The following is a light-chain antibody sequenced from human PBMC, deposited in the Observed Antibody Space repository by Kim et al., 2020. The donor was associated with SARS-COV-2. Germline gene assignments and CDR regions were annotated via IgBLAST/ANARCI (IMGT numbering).Light chain of an antibody. J-gene: IGLJ2*01. CDR3: NSRDSSGNHAV. Sequence: SSELTQDPAVSVALGQTVRITCQGDSLRSYYASWYQQKPGQAPVLVIYGKNNRPSGIPDRFSGSSSGNTASLTITGAQADDEAAYYCNSRDSSGNHAVFG. CDR1: SLRSYY. CDR2: GKN. V-gene: IGLV3-19*01.